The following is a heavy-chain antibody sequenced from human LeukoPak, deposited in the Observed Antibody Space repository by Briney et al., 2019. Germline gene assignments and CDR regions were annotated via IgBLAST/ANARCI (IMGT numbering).Heavy chain of an antibody. CDR1: GFTFSSYA. CDR3: AKGPYGLGIYYGMDV. Sequence: PGGSLRLSCAASGFTFSSYAMSWVRQAPGKGLQWLSVIGGDGTTYYADSVKGRFTVSRDNSENTLYLQMNSLRAEDTAVYYCAKGPYGLGIYYGMDVWGQGTTVT. V-gene: IGHV3-23*01. D-gene: IGHD3-10*01. J-gene: IGHJ6*02. CDR2: IGGDGTT.